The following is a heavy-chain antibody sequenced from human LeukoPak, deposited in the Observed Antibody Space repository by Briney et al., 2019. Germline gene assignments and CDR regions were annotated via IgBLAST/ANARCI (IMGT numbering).Heavy chain of an antibody. J-gene: IGHJ4*02. V-gene: IGHV1-24*01. CDR3: PTGRGAVAGTGGYFDY. CDR1: GYTLTELS. Sequence: ASVKVSCKVSGYTLTELSMHWVRQAPGKGLEWMGGFDPEDGETIYAQKFQGRVTMTEDTSTGTAYMELSSLRPEAPAVYYCPTGRGAVAGTGGYFDYWGQGTLVTASS. D-gene: IGHD6-19*01. CDR2: FDPEDGET.